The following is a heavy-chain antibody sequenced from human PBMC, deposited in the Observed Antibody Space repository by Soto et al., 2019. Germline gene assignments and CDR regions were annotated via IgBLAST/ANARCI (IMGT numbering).Heavy chain of an antibody. J-gene: IGHJ4*02. CDR3: ARDCDPSSGWYYFDY. D-gene: IGHD6-19*01. Sequence: GGSLRLSCAASGFTFRSYAMSWVRQAPGKGLEWVSAISGTGGSTYYADSVKGRFTISRDNSKNTLYLQMNSLRAEDTAVYYCARDCDPSSGWYYFDYWGQGTLVTVSS. V-gene: IGHV3-23*01. CDR1: GFTFRSYA. CDR2: ISGTGGST.